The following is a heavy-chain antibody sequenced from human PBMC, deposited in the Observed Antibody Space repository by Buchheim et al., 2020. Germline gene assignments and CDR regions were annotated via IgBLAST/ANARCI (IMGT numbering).Heavy chain of an antibody. CDR1: GGSFSGYY. J-gene: IGHJ4*02. CDR3: ARLGLVGGY. V-gene: IGHV4-34*01. D-gene: IGHD6-19*01. Sequence: QVQLQQWGAGLLKPSETLSLTCAVYGGSFSGYYWSWIRQPPGKGLEWIGEISHSGSTNYNPSLKRPVTITVNPPQKQLSLNLSSVTAADTAVYYCARLGLVGGYWGQGTL. CDR2: ISHSGST.